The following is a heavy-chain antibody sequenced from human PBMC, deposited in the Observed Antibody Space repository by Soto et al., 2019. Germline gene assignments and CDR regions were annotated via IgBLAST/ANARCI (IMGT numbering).Heavy chain of an antibody. CDR1: GGSISSYY. V-gene: IGHV4-59*01. J-gene: IGHJ5*02. CDR3: ARGPSTPTIFGVVRYPRRRNWFDP. Sequence: QVQLQESGPGLVKPSETLSLTCTVSGGSISSYYWSWIRQPPGKGLEWIGYIYYSGSTNYNPSLKSRVTILVDTSKNQFSLMLSSVTAADTAVYYCARGPSTPTIFGVVRYPRRRNWFDPRGQETLVTVSS. CDR2: IYYSGST. D-gene: IGHD3-3*01.